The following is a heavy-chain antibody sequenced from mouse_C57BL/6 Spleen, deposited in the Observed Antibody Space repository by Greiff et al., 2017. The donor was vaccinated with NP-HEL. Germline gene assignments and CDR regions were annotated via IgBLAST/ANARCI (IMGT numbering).Heavy chain of an antibody. J-gene: IGHJ4*01. CDR2: IHPNSGST. Sequence: QVQLQQPGAELVKPGASVKLTCKASGYTFTSYWMHWVKQRPGQGLEWIGMIHPNSGSTNYNEKFKSKATLTVDKSSSTAYRQLSSLTSEDSAVYYCASTTVVATNAMDYWGQGTSVTVSS. D-gene: IGHD1-1*01. CDR3: ASTTVVATNAMDY. CDR1: GYTFTSYW. V-gene: IGHV1-64*01.